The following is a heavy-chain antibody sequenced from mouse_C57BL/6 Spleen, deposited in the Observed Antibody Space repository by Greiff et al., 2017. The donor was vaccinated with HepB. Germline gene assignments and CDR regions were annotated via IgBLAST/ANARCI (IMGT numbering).Heavy chain of an antibody. Sequence: EVQLVESGPGLVKPSQSLSLTCSVTGYSITSGYYWNWIRQFPGNKLEWMGYISYDGSNNYNPSLKNRISITRDTSKNQFFLKLNSVTTEDTATYYCARDGYYGSIPFDYWGQGTTLTVSS. J-gene: IGHJ2*01. D-gene: IGHD1-1*01. V-gene: IGHV3-6*01. CDR1: GYSITSGYY. CDR2: ISYDGSN. CDR3: ARDGYYGSIPFDY.